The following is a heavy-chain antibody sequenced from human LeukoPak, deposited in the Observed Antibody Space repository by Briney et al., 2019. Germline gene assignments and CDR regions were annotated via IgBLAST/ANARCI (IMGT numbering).Heavy chain of an antibody. D-gene: IGHD4/OR15-4a*01. J-gene: IGHJ4*02. Sequence: GGSLRLSCAVSGFTFSGYDMNWVRQAPGKGLEWVSSISSSSSYIYYSDSVKGRFTISRDNSKNTLYLQMNSLRAEDTAVYYCARRAGAYSHPYDYWGQGTLVTVSS. CDR2: ISSSSSYI. CDR1: GFTFSGYD. CDR3: ARRAGAYSHPYDY. V-gene: IGHV3-21*04.